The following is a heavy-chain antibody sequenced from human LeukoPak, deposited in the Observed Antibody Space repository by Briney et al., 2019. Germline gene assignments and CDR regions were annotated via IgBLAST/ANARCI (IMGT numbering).Heavy chain of an antibody. Sequence: GGSLRLSCAASGLVFSSYTMGWVRHAPGKGLEWVSSSTPATDSTNYADSVQGRFTISRHNAKKTAYLQMNSLRVEDTAIYFCVGYQDFWSGYHAFEYWGQGILVTVSS. V-gene: IGHV3-21*01. CDR1: GLVFSSYT. CDR3: VGYQDFWSGYHAFEY. CDR2: STPATDST. D-gene: IGHD3-3*01. J-gene: IGHJ4*02.